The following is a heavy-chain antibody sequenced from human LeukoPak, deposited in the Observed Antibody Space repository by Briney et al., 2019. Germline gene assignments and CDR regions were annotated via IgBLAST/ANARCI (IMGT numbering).Heavy chain of an antibody. J-gene: IGHJ4*02. V-gene: IGHV4-4*07. CDR3: ARVGDYYDSSGYIDY. D-gene: IGHD3-22*01. Sequence: SETLSLTCTVSGGSISSYYWSWIRQPAGKGLEWIGRIYTSGSTNYNPSLKSRVTMSVDTSKNQFSLKLSSVTAADTAVYYCARVGDYYDSSGYIDYWGQGTLVTVSS. CDR2: IYTSGST. CDR1: GGSISSYY.